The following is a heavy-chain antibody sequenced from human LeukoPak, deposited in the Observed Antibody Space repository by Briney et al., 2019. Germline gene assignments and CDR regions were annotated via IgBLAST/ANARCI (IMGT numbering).Heavy chain of an antibody. CDR2: IYYSGST. J-gene: IGHJ4*02. Sequence: SETLSLTCTASGGSISSSSYYWGWIRQPPGKGLEWIGSIYYSGSTYYNPSLKSRVTISVDTSKNQFSLKLSSVTAADTAVYYCARLSAVAGTFHFDYWGQGTLVTVSS. D-gene: IGHD6-19*01. V-gene: IGHV4-39*01. CDR1: GGSISSSSYY. CDR3: ARLSAVAGTFHFDY.